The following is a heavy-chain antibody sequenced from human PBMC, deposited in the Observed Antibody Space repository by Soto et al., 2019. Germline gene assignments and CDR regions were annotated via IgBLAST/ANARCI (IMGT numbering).Heavy chain of an antibody. Sequence: QVQLVESGGGLVKPGGSLRLSCAASGFTLSDYYMSWIRQAPGKGLEWVSYISGSGSTIYYAGSVKGRFTLSRDNAKNSLYLKMNSLRAEDTAVYYCARDHRNLGFEPWGQGTLVTVSS. D-gene: IGHD3-16*01. CDR1: GFTLSDYY. CDR2: ISGSGSTI. CDR3: ARDHRNLGFEP. V-gene: IGHV3-11*01. J-gene: IGHJ5*02.